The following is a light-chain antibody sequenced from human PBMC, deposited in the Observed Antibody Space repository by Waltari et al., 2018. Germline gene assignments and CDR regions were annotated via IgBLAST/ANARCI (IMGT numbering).Light chain of an antibody. V-gene: IGKV2-30*02. CDR3: GQGTRWPWT. Sequence: DVVMTQSPLSLPITPGQPASISCRSSQSLVHSDGNTYLSWYQQKPGQPPRLLIYEVSTRDSGVPDRFSGSGAGTDFTLKISRMEAEDVGIYYCGQGTRWPWTFGQGTKVEIK. CDR1: QSLVHSDGNTY. J-gene: IGKJ1*01. CDR2: EVS.